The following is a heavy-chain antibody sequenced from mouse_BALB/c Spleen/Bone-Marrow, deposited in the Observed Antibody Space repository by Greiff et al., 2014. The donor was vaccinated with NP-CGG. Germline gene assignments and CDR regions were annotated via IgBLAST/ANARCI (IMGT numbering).Heavy chain of an antibody. J-gene: IGHJ2*01. Sequence: EVKLQESGGGLVQPGGSMKLSCAASGFAFSDTWLDWVRKSPEKGPEWVAEIRTKADDHATYYAESVKGRFTISRDDSISSVYLQMNSLRAEDTGIYYCTPHPFDYWGQGTTLTVSS. CDR2: IRTKADDHAT. CDR3: TPHPFDY. V-gene: IGHV6-6*01. CDR1: GFAFSDTW.